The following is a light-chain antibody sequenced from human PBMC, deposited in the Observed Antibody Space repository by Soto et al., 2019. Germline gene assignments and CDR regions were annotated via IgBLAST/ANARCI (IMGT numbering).Light chain of an antibody. CDR2: EVS. J-gene: IGLJ2*01. V-gene: IGLV2-8*01. CDR3: SSYAGSNNFVV. CDR1: SSDVGGYNY. Sequence: QSALTQPPSASGSPGQSGTISCTGTSSDVGGYNYVSWYQQHPGKAPKLMIYEVSKRPSGVPDRISGSKSGNTASLTVSGLPAEDEADYYCSSYAGSNNFVVFGGGTKLTVL.